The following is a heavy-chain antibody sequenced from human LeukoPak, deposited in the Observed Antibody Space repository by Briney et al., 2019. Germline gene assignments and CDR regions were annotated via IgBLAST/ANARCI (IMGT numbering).Heavy chain of an antibody. CDR2: IYPGDSDT. D-gene: IGHD3-9*01. CDR3: VRQDGQYYDILTGYLDY. CDR1: EYTFTLYW. Sequence: GESLKISCKGSEYTFTLYWIGWVRQMPGKGLEWMGIIYPGDSDTRYSPSFQGQVTISADKSITTAYLQWSSLKASDTAMYYCVRQDGQYYDILTGYLDYWGQGTLVTVSS. J-gene: IGHJ4*02. V-gene: IGHV5-51*01.